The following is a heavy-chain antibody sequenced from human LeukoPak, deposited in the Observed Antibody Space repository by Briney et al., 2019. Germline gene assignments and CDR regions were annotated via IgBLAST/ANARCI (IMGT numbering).Heavy chain of an antibody. D-gene: IGHD6-6*01. Sequence: GASVKVSCKASGYTFTGYYMHWVRQAPGQGLEWMGWINPNSGGTNYAQKFQGRVTMTRDTSISTAYMELSRLRSDDTAVYYCARAARTAARTFDYWGQGTLVTVSS. V-gene: IGHV1-2*02. CDR1: GYTFTGYY. J-gene: IGHJ4*02. CDR3: ARAARTAARTFDY. CDR2: INPNSGGT.